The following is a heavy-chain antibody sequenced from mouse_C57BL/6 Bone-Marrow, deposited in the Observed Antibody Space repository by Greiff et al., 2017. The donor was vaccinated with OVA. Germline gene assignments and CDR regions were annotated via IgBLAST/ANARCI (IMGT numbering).Heavy chain of an antibody. CDR1: GFSLPSYG. D-gene: IGHD1-1*01. CDR2: IWGDGST. Sequence: QVQLQQSGPGLVAPSQSLSITCTVSGFSLPSYGVSWVRQPPGKGLEWLGVIWGDGSTNYHSALISRLSISKDNSKSQVVLKLNSLQTADTATYYGANYGSSSHWYFDVWGTGTTVTVSS. J-gene: IGHJ1*03. CDR3: ANYGSSSHWYFDV. V-gene: IGHV2-3*01.